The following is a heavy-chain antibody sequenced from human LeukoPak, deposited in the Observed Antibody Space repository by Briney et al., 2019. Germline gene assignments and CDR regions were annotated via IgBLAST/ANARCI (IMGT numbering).Heavy chain of an antibody. J-gene: IGHJ1*01. CDR1: GGSINSYY. D-gene: IGHD2-8*02. Sequence: PSETLSLTCTVSGGSINSYYWSWIRQAPGKGLEWIGDIYYSGSTNYNPSLKSRITISVDTSKNRFSLNLSSVTAADTAVYYCARDFGGVYRRGRLGKGGYFHYWGQGTLVTVSS. CDR2: IYYSGST. V-gene: IGHV4-59*01. CDR3: ARDFGGVYRRGRLGKGGYFHY.